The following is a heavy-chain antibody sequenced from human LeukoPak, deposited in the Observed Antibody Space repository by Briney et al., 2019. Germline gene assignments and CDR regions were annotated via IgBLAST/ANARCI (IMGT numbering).Heavy chain of an antibody. CDR3: AISSYYRVWFDP. CDR2: IYHNGNT. J-gene: IGHJ5*02. V-gene: IGHV4-4*02. D-gene: IGHD6-6*01. CDR1: GTSISGSDW. Sequence: SETLSLTCVVSGTSISGSDWWSWVRQPPGKGLEWIGEIYHNGNTNYNPSLKSRVTISVDKSKNQFSLMLTSVTAADTAVYYCAISSYYRVWFDPWGQGTLVTVSS.